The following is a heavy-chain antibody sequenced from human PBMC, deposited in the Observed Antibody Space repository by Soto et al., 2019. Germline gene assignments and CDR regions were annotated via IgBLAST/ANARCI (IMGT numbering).Heavy chain of an antibody. Sequence: QVQLVQSGAEVKKPGSSVKVSCKASGGTFSSYAISWVRQAPGQGLEWMGGIIPIFGTANYAQKFQGRVTITADESTSTAYMELSSLRPEDTAVYYCARADCISTSCYSAYFDYWGQGTLVTVSS. CDR2: IIPIFGTA. D-gene: IGHD2-2*01. V-gene: IGHV1-69*12. CDR1: GGTFSSYA. CDR3: ARADCISTSCYSAYFDY. J-gene: IGHJ4*02.